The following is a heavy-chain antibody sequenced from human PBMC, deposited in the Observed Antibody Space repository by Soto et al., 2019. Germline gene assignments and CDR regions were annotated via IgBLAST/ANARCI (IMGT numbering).Heavy chain of an antibody. Sequence: RWSLRLSCSASVFTFSGSAMHWFRQASGKGLEWVGRIRSKANSYATAYAASVKGRFTISRDDSKNTAYLQMNSLKTEDTAVYYCTPTAAIGDYYGMDVWGQGTTVTVSS. CDR1: VFTFSGSA. CDR3: TPTAAIGDYYGMDV. V-gene: IGHV3-73*01. J-gene: IGHJ6*02. D-gene: IGHD2-2*01. CDR2: IRSKANSYAT.